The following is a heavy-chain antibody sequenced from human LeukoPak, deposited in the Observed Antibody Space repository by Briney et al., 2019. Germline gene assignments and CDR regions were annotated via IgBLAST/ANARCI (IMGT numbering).Heavy chain of an antibody. CDR2: ISGSGGST. CDR3: ATNGEEPNYSYYGMDV. CDR1: GFTFSSYA. D-gene: IGHD3-10*01. V-gene: IGHV3-23*01. Sequence: QTGGSLRLSCAASGFTFSSYAMSWVRQAPGKGLEWVSAISGSGGSTYYADSVKGRFTISRDNSKNTLYLQMNSLRAEDTAVYYCATNGEEPNYSYYGMDVWGQGTTVTVSS. J-gene: IGHJ6*02.